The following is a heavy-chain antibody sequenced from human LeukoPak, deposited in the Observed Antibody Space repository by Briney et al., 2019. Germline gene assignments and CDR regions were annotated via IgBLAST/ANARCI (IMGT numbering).Heavy chain of an antibody. CDR3: ASVSVWELATHTGGSFDY. CDR2: IYHTGTT. CDR1: GGLISRIEYY. J-gene: IGHJ4*02. D-gene: IGHD1-26*01. Sequence: SHTLSLTCTVSGGLISRIEYYWGWVRQSPVKGLEWLGHIYHTGTTLYSPHLNNRLTISVDSSKNQFSLTLNSVTAADTAVYYCASVSVWELATHTGGSFDYWGRGILVTVSS. V-gene: IGHV4-30-4*01.